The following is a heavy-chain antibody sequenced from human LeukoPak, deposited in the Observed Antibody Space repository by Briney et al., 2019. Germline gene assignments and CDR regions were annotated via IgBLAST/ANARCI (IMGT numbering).Heavy chain of an antibody. D-gene: IGHD3-16*02. CDR3: ARAPYSYDYVWGSYREDNWFDP. V-gene: IGHV3-30*02. CDR1: GFTFSSYD. J-gene: IGHJ5*02. Sequence: PGGSLRLSCVASGFTFSSYDMHWVRQAPGKGLEWVAFIRYDGSNKYYADSVKGRFTISRDNSKNTLYLQMNSLRAEDTAVYYCARAPYSYDYVWGSYREDNWFDPWGQGTLVTVSS. CDR2: IRYDGSNK.